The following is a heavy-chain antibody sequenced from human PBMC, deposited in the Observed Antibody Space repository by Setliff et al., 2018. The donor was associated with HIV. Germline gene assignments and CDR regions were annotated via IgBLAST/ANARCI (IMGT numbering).Heavy chain of an antibody. D-gene: IGHD6-19*01. Sequence: PSETLSLTCAVYGGSFSGYYWSWIRQPQGKGLEWIGEVTHSGRTNYNPSLESRVTTSVDTSKKQFSLRLTSVTAADTAVYYCARGVRDNSGWSSYYFDYWGQGTLVTVSS. CDR1: GGSFSGYY. CDR3: ARGVRDNSGWSSYYFDY. J-gene: IGHJ4*02. CDR2: VTHSGRT. V-gene: IGHV4-34*01.